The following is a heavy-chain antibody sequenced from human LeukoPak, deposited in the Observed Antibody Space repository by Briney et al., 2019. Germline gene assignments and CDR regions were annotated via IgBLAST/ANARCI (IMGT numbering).Heavy chain of an antibody. CDR2: IYTSGST. Sequence: SETLSLTCTVSGGSISSGSYYWSWIRQPAGKGLEWIGRIYTSGSTNYNPSLKSRVTISVDTSKNQFSLKLSSVTAADTAVYYCARVAAVGYNYDSSGYFDYWGQGTLVTVSS. CDR3: ARVAAVGYNYDSSGYFDY. J-gene: IGHJ4*02. CDR1: GGSISSGSYY. V-gene: IGHV4-61*02. D-gene: IGHD3-22*01.